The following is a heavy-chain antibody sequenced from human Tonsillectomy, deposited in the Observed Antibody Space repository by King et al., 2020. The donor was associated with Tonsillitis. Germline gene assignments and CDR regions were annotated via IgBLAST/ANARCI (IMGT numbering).Heavy chain of an antibody. CDR3: ARGPGDY. V-gene: IGHV4-30-2*01. CDR2: IYHSGRT. Sequence: QLQESGSELVKPSQTLSLTCAVSGGSISSGGYSWSWIRQPPGKGLEWIGYIYHSGRTYYNPSLKSRVTISVDRSKNQFSLKLSSVTAADTAVYYCARGPGDYWGQGTLVTVSS. J-gene: IGHJ4*02. CDR1: GGSISSGGYS.